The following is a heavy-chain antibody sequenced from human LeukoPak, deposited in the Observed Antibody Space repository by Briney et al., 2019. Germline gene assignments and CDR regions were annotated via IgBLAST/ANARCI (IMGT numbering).Heavy chain of an antibody. J-gene: IGHJ3*02. CDR1: GGSISSSSYY. D-gene: IGHD3-22*01. CDR3: ARSGSVPLDI. Sequence: SETLSLTCTVSGGSISSSSYYWGWIRQPPGKGLEWIGSIYYSGSTYYNPSLKSRVTISVDTSKNQFSLKLSSVTAADTAVYYCARSGSVPLDIWGQGTMVTVSS. V-gene: IGHV4-39*07. CDR2: IYYSGST.